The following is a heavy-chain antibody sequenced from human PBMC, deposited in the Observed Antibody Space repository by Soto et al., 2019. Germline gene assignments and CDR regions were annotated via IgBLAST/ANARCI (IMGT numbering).Heavy chain of an antibody. V-gene: IGHV3-23*01. CDR2: ISGRGGDT. CDR1: ASTFSNYA. D-gene: IGHD3-22*01. Sequence: PGGSLRLSCPVSASTFSNYAMNWVRQAPGKGLEWVSGISGRGGDTAYADSMKGRFTLSRDNSKNTPYLQMNSLRAEDTAVYYCAKGYFSDSSGYNYAFDVWGQGTMVTVSS. J-gene: IGHJ3*01. CDR3: AKGYFSDSSGYNYAFDV.